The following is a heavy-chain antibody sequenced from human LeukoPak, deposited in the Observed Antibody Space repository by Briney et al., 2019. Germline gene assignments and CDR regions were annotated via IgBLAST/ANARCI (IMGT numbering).Heavy chain of an antibody. CDR1: GDSFTSVTDY. D-gene: IGHD6-19*01. CDR3: AGERGEEYSSGWYKTNYFYN. CDR2: GDYSGGT. Sequence: SQTLSLTCTVSGDSFTSVTDYWAWIRQPPGKGLEWIASGDYSGGTYYNPSLESRVAISADMSKNQISLKLTSVTGADTAVYYCAGERGEEYSSGWYKTNYFYNWGQGIRVTVSS. J-gene: IGHJ4*02. V-gene: IGHV4-39*07.